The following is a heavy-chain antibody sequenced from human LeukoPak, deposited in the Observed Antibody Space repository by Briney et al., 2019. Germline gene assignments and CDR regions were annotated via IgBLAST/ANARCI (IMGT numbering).Heavy chain of an antibody. V-gene: IGHV3-7*01. CDR1: GFTFISYW. D-gene: IGHD3-10*01. Sequence: GGLSLSSAASGFTFISYWMSWVRQAPGKGREWVANIKQDGSEKYYVDSVKGRFTISRDNAKNSLYLQMNSLRAEDTAVYYCARLQVGRGYFDYWGQGTLVTVSS. CDR2: IKQDGSEK. J-gene: IGHJ4*02. CDR3: ARLQVGRGYFDY.